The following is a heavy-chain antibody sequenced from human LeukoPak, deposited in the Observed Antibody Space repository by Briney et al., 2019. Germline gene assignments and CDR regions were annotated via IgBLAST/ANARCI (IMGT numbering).Heavy chain of an antibody. J-gene: IGHJ3*02. CDR2: IIPIFGTA. V-gene: IGHV1-69*13. CDR3: ARELNDAFDI. Sequence: SVKVSCKASGGTFSSYAIGWVRQAPGQGLEWMGGIIPIFGTANYAQKFQGRVTITADESTSTAYMELSSLRSEDTAVYYCARELNDAFDIWGQGTMVTVSS. CDR1: GGTFSSYA.